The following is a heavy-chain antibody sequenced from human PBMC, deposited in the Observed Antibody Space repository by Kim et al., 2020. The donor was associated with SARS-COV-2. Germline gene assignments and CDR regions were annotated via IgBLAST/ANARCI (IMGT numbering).Heavy chain of an antibody. Sequence: TGYADSVKGRFTISRDNAKNSLYLQMNSLRAEDTALYYCARVTFPALCNNWGQGTLVTVSS. CDR3: ARVTFPALCNN. CDR2: T. V-gene: IGHV3-20*03. J-gene: IGHJ4*02.